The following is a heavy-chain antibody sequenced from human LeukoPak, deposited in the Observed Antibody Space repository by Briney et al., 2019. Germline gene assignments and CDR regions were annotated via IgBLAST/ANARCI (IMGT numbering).Heavy chain of an antibody. D-gene: IGHD6-19*01. CDR3: ASIGQIAVARTGDY. Sequence: PGRSLRLSCAASGFTFSSYAMPWVRQAPGKGLEWVSVISYDGSNKYYADSVKGRFTISRDNSKNTLYLQMNSLRAEDTAVYYCASIGQIAVARTGDYWGQGTLVTVSS. V-gene: IGHV3-30*14. CDR1: GFTFSSYA. J-gene: IGHJ4*02. CDR2: ISYDGSNK.